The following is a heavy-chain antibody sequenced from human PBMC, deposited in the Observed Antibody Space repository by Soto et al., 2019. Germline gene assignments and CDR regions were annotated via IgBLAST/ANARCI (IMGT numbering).Heavy chain of an antibody. CDR2: IIPIFGTA. CDR3: ARGGEYVWCVYRRNYYDSSGYYPFDY. D-gene: IGHD3-22*01. CDR1: GGTFSSYA. J-gene: IGHJ4*02. V-gene: IGHV1-69*13. Sequence: ASVKVSCKASGGTFSSYAISWGRQEPGQGLEWMGGIIPIFGTANYAQKFQGRVTVTADESTSTAYMELSSLRSEDTAVYYCARGGEYVWCVYRRNYYDSSGYYPFDYWGQGTLVTVSS.